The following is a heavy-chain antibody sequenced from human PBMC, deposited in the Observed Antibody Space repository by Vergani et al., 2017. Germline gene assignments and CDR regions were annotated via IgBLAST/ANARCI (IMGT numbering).Heavy chain of an antibody. CDR3: ARDKVGAKDY. CDR2: ISYDGSNN. D-gene: IGHD1-26*01. CDR1: GFTFSSYG. J-gene: IGHJ4*02. Sequence: QVQLVESGGGVVQPGRFLRLSFAASGFTFSSYGMHWVRQAPGKGLEWVAVISYDGSNNYYADSVKGRFTISRDNSKNTLYLQMNSLRAEDTAVYYCARDKVGAKDYWGQGTLVTVSS. V-gene: IGHV3-30*03.